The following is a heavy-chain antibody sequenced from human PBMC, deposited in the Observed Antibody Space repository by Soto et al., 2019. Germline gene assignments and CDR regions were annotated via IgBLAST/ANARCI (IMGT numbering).Heavy chain of an antibody. Sequence: PSETLSLTCTVSGGSISSSSYYWVWIRQPPGKGLEWIGSIYYSGTTYYNPSLKSRVTISVDTSKNQFSLKLRPVTAADTAVYYCARQSPDYLGSVGWFDPCGQGPLVTVSS. CDR1: GGSISSSSYY. J-gene: IGHJ5*02. D-gene: IGHD1-26*01. V-gene: IGHV4-39*01. CDR2: IYYSGTT. CDR3: ARQSPDYLGSVGWFDP.